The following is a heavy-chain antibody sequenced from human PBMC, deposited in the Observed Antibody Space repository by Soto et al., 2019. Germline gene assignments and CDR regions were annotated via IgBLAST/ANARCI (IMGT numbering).Heavy chain of an antibody. CDR1: GFTFSSYD. CDR2: MSYDGRYT. CDR3: AKGGLARIVVVVAATLYLDY. V-gene: IGHV3-30*18. J-gene: IGHJ4*02. D-gene: IGHD2-15*01. Sequence: PGGSLRLSCAASGFTFSSYDMHWVRQAPGKGLEWVAIMSYDGRYTYYADSVKGRFTISRDNSENTLYLQMNSLRDEDTAVYYCAKGGLARIVVVVAATLYLDYWGQGALVTVSS.